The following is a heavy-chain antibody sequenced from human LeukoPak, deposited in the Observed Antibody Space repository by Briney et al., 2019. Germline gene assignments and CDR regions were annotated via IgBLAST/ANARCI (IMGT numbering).Heavy chain of an antibody. J-gene: IGHJ4*02. CDR3: ARDWAAAAGTIDY. Sequence: GGSLRLSCAASGFTFSSYGMHWVRQAPGKGLEWVAVIWYDGSNKYYAGSVKGRFTISRDNSKNTLYLQMNSLRAEDTAVYYCARDWAAAAGTIDYWGQGTLVTVSS. CDR1: GFTFSSYG. CDR2: IWYDGSNK. V-gene: IGHV3-33*01. D-gene: IGHD6-13*01.